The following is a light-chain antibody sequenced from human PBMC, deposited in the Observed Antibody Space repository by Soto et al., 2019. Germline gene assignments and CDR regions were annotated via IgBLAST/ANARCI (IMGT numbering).Light chain of an antibody. V-gene: IGLV2-14*03. Sequence: QSVLTQPASVSGSAGQSVTISCTGTSSDVGGYNYVSWYQQNAGKAPKLTIYDVSNRPSGVSNRFSGSKSGNTASLTISGLQAEDEADYYCSSYTSGTTRYIFGTGTKLTVL. CDR1: SSDVGGYNY. CDR2: DVS. J-gene: IGLJ1*01. CDR3: SSYTSGTTRYI.